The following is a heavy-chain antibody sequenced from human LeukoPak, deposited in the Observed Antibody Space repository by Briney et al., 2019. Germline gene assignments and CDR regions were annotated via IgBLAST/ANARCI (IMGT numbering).Heavy chain of an antibody. J-gene: IGHJ4*02. CDR3: VGVLGYSYGFDY. V-gene: IGHV3-7*01. Sequence: PGGSLRLSCAASGFSFSGYWMSWVRQAPGKGLEWVANIKQDGSEKYYLDSVKGRFTISRDNAKNSLYLQMNSLRADDTAVYYCVGVLGYSYGFDYWGQGTPVTVSS. D-gene: IGHD5-18*01. CDR2: IKQDGSEK. CDR1: GFSFSGYW.